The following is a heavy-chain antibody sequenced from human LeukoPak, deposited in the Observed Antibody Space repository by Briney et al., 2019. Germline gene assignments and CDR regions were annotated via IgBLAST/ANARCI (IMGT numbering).Heavy chain of an antibody. D-gene: IGHD3-10*01. CDR2: IYYSGTT. Sequence: PSETLSLTCTVSGGSISSRTYYWGWIRQPPGKGLEWIGTIYYSGTTYYNPSLKSRVTMSVDTSKNQFSLKLSSVTAADTAVYYCARSITMVRGVNNWFDPWGQGTLVTVSS. CDR1: GGSISSRTYY. CDR3: ARSITMVRGVNNWFDP. V-gene: IGHV4-39*07. J-gene: IGHJ5*02.